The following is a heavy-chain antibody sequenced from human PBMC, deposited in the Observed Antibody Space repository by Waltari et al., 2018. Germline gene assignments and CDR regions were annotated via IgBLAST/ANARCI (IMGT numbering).Heavy chain of an antibody. CDR1: GFTFSNSW. J-gene: IGHJ6*02. V-gene: IGHV3-7*01. CDR3: SRSLDD. CDR2: ISPDGRER. Sequence: EVQLVESGGDLVQPGGSLRLSCAASGFTFSNSWMARVRQAPGEGLGWVGNISPDGRERSYVDSFERRFTISRDNAKNALYLQMYCLRADDTAVYYCSRSLDDWGQGSTVTVSS.